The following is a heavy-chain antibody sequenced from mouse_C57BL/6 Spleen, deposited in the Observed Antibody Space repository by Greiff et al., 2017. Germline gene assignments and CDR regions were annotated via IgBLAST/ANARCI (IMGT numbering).Heavy chain of an antibody. CDR3: AKNGGGNYVWYFDV. J-gene: IGHJ1*03. CDR1: GFSLTSYG. V-gene: IGHV2-5*01. D-gene: IGHD2-1*01. Sequence: VKLMESGPGLVQPSQSLSITCTVSGFSLTSYGVHWVRQSPGKGLEWLGVIWRGGSTDYNAAFMSRLSITKDNSKSQVFFKMNSLQADDTAIYYGAKNGGGNYVWYFDVWGTGTTVTVSS. CDR2: IWRGGST.